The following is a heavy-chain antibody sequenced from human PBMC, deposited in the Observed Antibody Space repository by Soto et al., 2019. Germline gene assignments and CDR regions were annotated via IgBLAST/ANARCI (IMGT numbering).Heavy chain of an antibody. D-gene: IGHD3-16*01. CDR3: TTYTGYGMDV. J-gene: IGHJ6*02. CDR2: IYTGGST. Sequence: GGSLRLSCAVSGFIVSSKYMTWVRQAPGKGLEWVSVIYTGGSTHYADSARGRFTISRDSSKNTLYLQMNSLRAEDAAVYYCTTYTGYGMDVWDQGTTVTVSS. CDR1: GFIVSSKY. V-gene: IGHV3-53*01.